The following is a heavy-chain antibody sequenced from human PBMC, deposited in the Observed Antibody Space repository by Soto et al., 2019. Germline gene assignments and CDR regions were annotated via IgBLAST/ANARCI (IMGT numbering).Heavy chain of an antibody. CDR1: GGSVSSGNYY. J-gene: IGHJ4*02. Sequence: QVQLQESGPGLVKPSETLSLTCTVSGGSVSSGNYYWSWIRQPPGKGLEWIGNIYYNGSTYYSPSLRSPVTMPADTSRDQFSLKLNSVPASETAVYYCAGDSGAYQPFDSWGQGTLVAVSS. CDR3: AGDSGAYQPFDS. D-gene: IGHD2-2*01. CDR2: IYYNGST. V-gene: IGHV4-61*01.